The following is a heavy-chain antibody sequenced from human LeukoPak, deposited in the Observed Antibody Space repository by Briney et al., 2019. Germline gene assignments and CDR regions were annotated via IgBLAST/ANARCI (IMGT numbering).Heavy chain of an antibody. V-gene: IGHV3-33*01. CDR2: MWYDGSRE. J-gene: IGHJ4*02. D-gene: IGHD1-26*01. CDR3: ARDLSFGSLDF. CDR1: GFILSTHG. Sequence: GGSLRLSCAASGFILSTHGMHWVRQAPGKGLEWVAGMWYDGSREDYADSVKGRFTISGDMSKNTLNLQMNSLRVEDTAMFYCARDLSFGSLDFRGQGTLVTVSS.